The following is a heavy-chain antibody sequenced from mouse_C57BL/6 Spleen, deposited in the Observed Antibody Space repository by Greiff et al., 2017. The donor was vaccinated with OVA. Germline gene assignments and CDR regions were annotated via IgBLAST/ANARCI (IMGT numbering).Heavy chain of an antibody. CDR3: GGLNWDESAY. Sequence: VQLQQPGAELVKPGASVKLSCKASGYTFTSYWMHWVKQRPGQGLEWIGMIHPNSGSTNYNEKFKSKATLTVDKSSSTAYMQLSSLTSEDSAVDYCGGLNWDESAYWGQGTLVTVSA. CDR1: GYTFTSYW. J-gene: IGHJ3*01. D-gene: IGHD4-1*01. V-gene: IGHV1-64*01. CDR2: IHPNSGST.